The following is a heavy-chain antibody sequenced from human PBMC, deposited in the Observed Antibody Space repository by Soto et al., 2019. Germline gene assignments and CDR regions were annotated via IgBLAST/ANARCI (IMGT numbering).Heavy chain of an antibody. Sequence: ASVKVSCKASGYTFTSYGISWVRQAPGQGLEWMGWISAYNGNTNYAQKLQGRVTMTTDTSTSTAYMGLRSLRSDDTAVYYCARGSSGWFDWYFDLWGRGTLVTVSS. CDR2: ISAYNGNT. V-gene: IGHV1-18*01. D-gene: IGHD6-19*01. CDR1: GYTFTSYG. J-gene: IGHJ2*01. CDR3: ARGSSGWFDWYFDL.